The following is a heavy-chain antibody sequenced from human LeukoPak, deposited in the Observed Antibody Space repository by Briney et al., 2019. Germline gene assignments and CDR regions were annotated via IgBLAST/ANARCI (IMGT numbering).Heavy chain of an antibody. CDR3: AKDFHYYDSPFDY. CDR2: ISGSGGST. Sequence: GRSLRLSCAASGFTFSSYAMSWVRQAPGKGLEWVSAISGSGGSTYYADSVKGRFTISRDNSKNTLYLQMNSLRAEDTAVYYCAKDFHYYDSPFDYWGQGTLVTVSS. CDR1: GFTFSSYA. D-gene: IGHD3-22*01. V-gene: IGHV3-23*01. J-gene: IGHJ4*02.